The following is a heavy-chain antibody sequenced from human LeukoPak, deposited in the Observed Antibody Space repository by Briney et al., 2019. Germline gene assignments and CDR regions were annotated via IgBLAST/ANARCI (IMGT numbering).Heavy chain of an antibody. D-gene: IGHD3-22*01. CDR2: LNEDESVK. CDR1: GFTFSSHW. Sequence: GGSLRLSCAASGFTFSSHWMTWVRQAPGKGLEWVAILNEDESVKLYVDSVKGRFTISRDNAKNSLHLQMHSLRAGDTAVYFCGRDYDRTVDFWGQGALVTVSS. V-gene: IGHV3-7*04. CDR3: GRDYDRTVDF. J-gene: IGHJ4*02.